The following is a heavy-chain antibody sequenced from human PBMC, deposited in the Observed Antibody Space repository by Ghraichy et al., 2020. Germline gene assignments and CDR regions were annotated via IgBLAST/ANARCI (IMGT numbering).Heavy chain of an antibody. CDR2: IRYNGDTK. CDR3: ANLLYDILTATHQYYYMDV. Sequence: GGSLRLSCAASGFTFSSFGMHWVRQAPGKGLEWVAFIRYNGDTKYYADSVKGRFTISRDNSKNTLYLQMNSLRTEDTAVYYCANLLYDILTATHQYYYMDVCGKGTTVTVSS. CDR1: GFTFSSFG. J-gene: IGHJ6*03. D-gene: IGHD3-9*01. V-gene: IGHV3-30*02.